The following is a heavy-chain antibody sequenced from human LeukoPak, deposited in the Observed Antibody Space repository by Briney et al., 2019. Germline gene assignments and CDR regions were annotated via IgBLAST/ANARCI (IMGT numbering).Heavy chain of an antibody. CDR3: AREGQNGDYYGSGSYLPPYYFDY. Sequence: ASVKVSCKASGYTFTGYYMHWVRQAPGQGLEWMGWINPNSGGTNYAQKFQGRVTMTRDTSISTAYMELSRLGSDDTAVYYCAREGQNGDYYGSGSYLPPYYFDYWGQGTLVTVSS. CDR1: GYTFTGYY. J-gene: IGHJ4*02. V-gene: IGHV1-2*02. CDR2: INPNSGGT. D-gene: IGHD3-10*01.